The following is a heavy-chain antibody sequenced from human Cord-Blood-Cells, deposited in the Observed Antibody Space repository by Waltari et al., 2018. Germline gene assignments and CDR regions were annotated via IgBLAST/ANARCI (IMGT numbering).Heavy chain of an antibody. V-gene: IGHV4-34*01. D-gene: IGHD3-22*01. CDR1: GGSFSGYY. CDR2: INQSGTT. CDR3: ARGLHYYDSSGYYYFDY. Sequence: QVQLQQWGAGLLKPSETLSLTCAVYGGSFSGYYWSWIRQPPGKGLEWIGEINQSGTTNYTPSLKSRVTISVDTSKNQFSLKLSSVTAADTAVYYCARGLHYYDSSGYYYFDYWGQGTLVTVSS. J-gene: IGHJ4*02.